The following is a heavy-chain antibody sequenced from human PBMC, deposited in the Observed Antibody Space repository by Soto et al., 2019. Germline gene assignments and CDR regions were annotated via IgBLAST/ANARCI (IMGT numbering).Heavy chain of an antibody. J-gene: IGHJ4*02. CDR2: TYYSGST. CDR1: GGSMIAYY. D-gene: IGHD6-13*01. Sequence: SETLSLTCTVSGGSMIAYYWNWMRQPPGKGLRWIGYTYYSGSTTYNPSLKSRVTISVDSSKNQFSLKLDSVTPADTAVYYCARVRGTAGKRYFDYWGPGTLVTVSS. V-gene: IGHV4-59*01. CDR3: ARVRGTAGKRYFDY.